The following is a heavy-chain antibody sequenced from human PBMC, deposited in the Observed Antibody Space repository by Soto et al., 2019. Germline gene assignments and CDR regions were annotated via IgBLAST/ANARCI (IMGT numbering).Heavy chain of an antibody. CDR3: AKGHSSSYLLYDYYDGMDV. Sequence: QVQLVESGGGVVQPGRSLRLSCAASGFTFSSYGMHWVRQAPGKGLEWVAVISYDGSNKYYADSVKGRFTISRDNSKNTLYLQMNSLRAEDTAVYYCAKGHSSSYLLYDYYDGMDVWGQGTTVTVSS. V-gene: IGHV3-30*18. J-gene: IGHJ6*02. D-gene: IGHD6-6*01. CDR2: ISYDGSNK. CDR1: GFTFSSYG.